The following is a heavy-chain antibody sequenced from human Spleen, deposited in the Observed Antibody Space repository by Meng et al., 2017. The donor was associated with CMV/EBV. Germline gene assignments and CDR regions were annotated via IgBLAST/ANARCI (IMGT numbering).Heavy chain of an antibody. V-gene: IGHV4-39*02. CDR2: IYYSGGT. J-gene: IGHJ6*02. CDR1: GGSISSRSHY. CDR3: AREIHPLITIFKVAPPTDGMDV. Sequence: SETLSLTCTVSGGSISSRSHYWGWIRQPPGKGLEWIGNIYYSGGTYYNPSLKSRVTISVDTSKNQFSLKLSSMTAADTAVYYCAREIHPLITIFKVAPPTDGMDVWGQGTTVTVSS. D-gene: IGHD3-3*01.